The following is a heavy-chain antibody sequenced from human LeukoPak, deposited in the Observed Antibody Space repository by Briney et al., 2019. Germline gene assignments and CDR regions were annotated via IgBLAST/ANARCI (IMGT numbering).Heavy chain of an antibody. CDR2: IIPIFGTA. J-gene: IGHJ5*02. D-gene: IGHD6-19*01. Sequence: SVKVSCKASGGTFSSYAISWVRQAPGQGLELMGGIIPIFGTANYAQKFQGRVTITADESTSTAYMELSSLRSEDTAVYYCAGGALPIAVAGTNWFDPWGQGTLVTVSS. CDR1: GGTFSSYA. CDR3: AGGALPIAVAGTNWFDP. V-gene: IGHV1-69*13.